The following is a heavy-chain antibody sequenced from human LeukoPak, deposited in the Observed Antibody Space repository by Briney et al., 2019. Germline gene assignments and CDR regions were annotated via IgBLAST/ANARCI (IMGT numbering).Heavy chain of an antibody. CDR2: ISGSGGST. D-gene: IGHD3-10*01. J-gene: IGHJ5*02. Sequence: HPGGSLRLSCAASGFTFSSYAMSWVHQAPGKGLEWVSAISGSGGSTYYADSVKGRFTISRDNSKNTLYLQMNSLRAEDTAVYYCAKEGVLLWFGEFPGTWFDPWGQGTLVTVSS. V-gene: IGHV3-23*01. CDR3: AKEGVLLWFGEFPGTWFDP. CDR1: GFTFSSYA.